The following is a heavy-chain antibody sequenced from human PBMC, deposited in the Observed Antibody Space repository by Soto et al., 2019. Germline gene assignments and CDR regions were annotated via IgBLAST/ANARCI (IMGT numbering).Heavy chain of an antibody. V-gene: IGHV3-23*01. D-gene: IGHD1-26*01. J-gene: IGHJ4*02. CDR2: ISGSGGNT. CDR1: RFTFSSYA. Sequence: EVQLSESGGGLVQPGGSLRLSCAASRFTFSSYAMNWVHQAPGKGLEWVSGISGSGGNTYYADSAKGRFTISRDNTENTLFLQMNSLRAEDTAVYYCAKEGGSYSFYFDHWGQGTLITVSS. CDR3: AKEGGSYSFYFDH.